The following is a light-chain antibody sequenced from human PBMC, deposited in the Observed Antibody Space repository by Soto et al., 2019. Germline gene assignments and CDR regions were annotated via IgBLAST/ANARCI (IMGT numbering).Light chain of an antibody. Sequence: EIVLTQSPGTLSSFPGERATLSCRATQSVSSNYLAWYQQKPGQAPRLLIYIASSRATGIPDRFSGSGSGTDFTLTISRLEPEDFAVYYCQQYGTSPWTFGQGTKVEIK. CDR1: QSVSSNY. J-gene: IGKJ1*01. V-gene: IGKV3-20*01. CDR2: IAS. CDR3: QQYGTSPWT.